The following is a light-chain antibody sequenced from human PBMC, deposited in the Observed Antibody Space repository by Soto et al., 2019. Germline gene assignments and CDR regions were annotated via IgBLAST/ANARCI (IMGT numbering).Light chain of an antibody. CDR2: GAS. J-gene: IGKJ4*01. V-gene: IGKV1-5*01. CDR3: QQRSNWPPFT. Sequence: DIQMTQSPSTLSASVGDRVTITCRASQSISSWLAWYQQKPGKAPKLLIYGASSLESGVPSRFSGSGSVTEFTLTIDSLQPDDFATYYCQQRSNWPPFTFGGGTKVEIK. CDR1: QSISSW.